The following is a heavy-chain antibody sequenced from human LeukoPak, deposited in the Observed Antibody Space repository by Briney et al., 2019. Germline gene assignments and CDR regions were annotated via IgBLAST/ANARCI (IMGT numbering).Heavy chain of an antibody. CDR2: ISGSGGST. CDR3: AKTGDSSGDYNYYFDY. D-gene: IGHD3-22*01. V-gene: IGHV3-23*01. CDR1: GFTFSSYA. J-gene: IGHJ4*02. Sequence: GGSLRLSCAASGFTFSSYAMSWVRQAPGKGLEWVSAISGSGGSTYYADSVKGLFTIARDNAKNTRYLHMNSLNAEATAVYYCAKTGDSSGDYNYYFDYWGQGTLVTVSS.